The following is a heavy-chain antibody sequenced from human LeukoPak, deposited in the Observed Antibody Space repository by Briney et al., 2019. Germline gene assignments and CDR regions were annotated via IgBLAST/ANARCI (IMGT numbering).Heavy chain of an antibody. J-gene: IGHJ4*02. CDR1: GFTLSSYW. CDR2: IKRDGSEK. D-gene: IGHD1-26*01. CDR3: VRDDGATKPC. V-gene: IGHV3-7*01. Sequence: GGSLRLYSAASGFTLSSYWMSWVRQAPGKGLEWVANIKRDGSEKYYVDSVKGRFTISRDNAKNSLYLQMNSLRVEDTAVYYCVRDDGATKPCWGQGTLVTVSS.